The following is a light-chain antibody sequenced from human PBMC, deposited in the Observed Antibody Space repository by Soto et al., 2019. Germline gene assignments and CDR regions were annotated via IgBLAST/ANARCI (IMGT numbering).Light chain of an antibody. Sequence: EIVLTQSPATLSLSPGERATLSCRASQSVSSYLAWYQQKPGQAPRLLIYDASNRDTGIPARFSGSGSGTDFALTISSLEPEDFAGYYCQQRSNWLSLTFGGGTKVEIK. CDR2: DAS. J-gene: IGKJ4*01. CDR3: QQRSNWLSLT. CDR1: QSVSSY. V-gene: IGKV3-11*01.